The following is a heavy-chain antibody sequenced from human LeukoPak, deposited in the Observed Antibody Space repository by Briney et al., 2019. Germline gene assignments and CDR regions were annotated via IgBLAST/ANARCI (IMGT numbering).Heavy chain of an antibody. CDR2: ISYDGSNK. D-gene: IGHD3-22*01. J-gene: IGHJ6*02. Sequence: GGSLRLSCAASGFTFSSYGMRWVRQAPGKGLEWVAVISYDGSNKYHADSVKGRFSISRDNSKNTLYLQMNTLRGEDTAVYYCAKDRDFYDSSGLTVRYGMDVWGQGTTVTVSS. CDR1: GFTFSSYG. CDR3: AKDRDFYDSSGLTVRYGMDV. V-gene: IGHV3-30*18.